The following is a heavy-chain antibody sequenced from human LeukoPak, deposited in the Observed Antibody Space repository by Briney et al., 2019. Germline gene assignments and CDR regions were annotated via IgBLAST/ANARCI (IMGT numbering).Heavy chain of an antibody. CDR3: ARGRDIYCTNGVCYPYFDY. J-gene: IGHJ4*02. D-gene: IGHD2-8*01. V-gene: IGHV3-7*01. CDR1: GFTFSSYG. Sequence: GGSLRLSCAASGFTFSSYGMHWVRQAPGKGLEWVANIKQDGSEKYYVDSVKGRFTISRDNAKNSLYPQMNSLRAEDTAVYYCARGRDIYCTNGVCYPYFDYWGQGTLVTVSS. CDR2: IKQDGSEK.